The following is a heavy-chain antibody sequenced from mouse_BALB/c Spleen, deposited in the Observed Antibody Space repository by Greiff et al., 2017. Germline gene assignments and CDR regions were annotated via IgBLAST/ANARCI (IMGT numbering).Heavy chain of an antibody. V-gene: IGHV3-2*02. D-gene: IGHD1-1*01. Sequence: EVKLVESGPGLVKPSQSLSLTCTVTGYSITSDYAWNWIRQFPGNKLEWMGYISYSGSTSYNPSLKSRISITRDTSKNQFFLQLNSVTTEDTATYYCARSPNYYGSSYNAMDYWGQGTSVTVSS. CDR2: ISYSGST. J-gene: IGHJ4*01. CDR3: ARSPNYYGSSYNAMDY. CDR1: GYSITSDYA.